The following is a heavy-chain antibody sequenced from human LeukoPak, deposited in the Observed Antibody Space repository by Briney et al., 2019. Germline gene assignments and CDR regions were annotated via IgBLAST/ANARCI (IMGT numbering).Heavy chain of an antibody. CDR1: GGSISSGGYY. CDR2: ISYSGTT. D-gene: IGHD3-22*01. J-gene: IGHJ4*02. V-gene: IGHV4-31*03. CDR3: ARDASGYYLFDY. Sequence: PSETLSLTCTVSGGSISSGGYYWSWVRQHPGKGLEWLGYISYSGTTYYNPSLKSRVTIPIDTSKSQFSLKLSSVTAADTAVYYCARDASGYYLFDYWGQGTLVTVSS.